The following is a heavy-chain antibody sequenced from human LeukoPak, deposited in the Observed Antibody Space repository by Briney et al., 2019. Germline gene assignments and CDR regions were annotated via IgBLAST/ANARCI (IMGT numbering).Heavy chain of an antibody. D-gene: IGHD6-13*01. Sequence: PGGSLRLSCAVSGFTFSSFWMNWVRQAPGKGLEWVSTIDFSSNYIYYADSVKGRFTVSRDNAKNSLYVQMNSLRVEDTAVYYCATPAAGPRAEYSHYWGQGTLVTVSS. CDR3: ATPAAGPRAEYSHY. CDR2: IDFSSNYI. CDR1: GFTFSSFW. J-gene: IGHJ1*01. V-gene: IGHV3-21*01.